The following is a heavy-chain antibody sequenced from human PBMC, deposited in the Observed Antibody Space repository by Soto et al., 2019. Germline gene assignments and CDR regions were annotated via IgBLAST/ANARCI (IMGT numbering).Heavy chain of an antibody. CDR1: GFTFSTYA. CDR3: TRDASRDSSARGWFDP. D-gene: IGHD6-13*01. J-gene: IGHJ5*02. V-gene: IGHV3-21*01. Sequence: PGGSLRLSCAASGFTFSTYALSWVRQAPGKGLEWVSTISSNSAYIYYTAALRGRFTISRDNAKNSLHLQMNSLRAEDTAVYYCTRDASRDSSARGWFDPWGPGTLVTVSS. CDR2: ISSNSAYI.